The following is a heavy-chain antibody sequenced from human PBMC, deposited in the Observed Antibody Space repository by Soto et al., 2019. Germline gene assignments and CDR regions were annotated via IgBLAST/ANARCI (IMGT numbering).Heavy chain of an antibody. Sequence: SVKVSCKASGYTFTNNDVTWVRQATGQGLEWMGWMNPGSGDTGYAQKFQGRVTMTRDISIATAYMELSSLRSEDTAIYYCARMASFGSLKWFDPWGQGTLVTVSS. V-gene: IGHV1-8*01. CDR3: ARMASFGSLKWFDP. D-gene: IGHD5-18*01. CDR1: GYTFTNND. CDR2: MNPGSGDT. J-gene: IGHJ5*01.